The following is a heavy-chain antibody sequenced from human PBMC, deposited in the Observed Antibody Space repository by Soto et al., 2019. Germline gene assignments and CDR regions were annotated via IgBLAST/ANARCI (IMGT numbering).Heavy chain of an antibody. CDR1: GFTFSNYG. D-gene: IGHD1-26*01. CDR3: AKARVRIVGANSFDY. Sequence: SVRLSCVGSGFTFSNYGMHRVRQPPGKGLEWVALISDDGDKRYYADSVRGRLIISRDNSKDTLYLQMNSLGPDDTAVYFCAKARVRIVGANSFDYWGQGTPVTAPQ. CDR2: ISDDGDKR. V-gene: IGHV3-30*18. J-gene: IGHJ4*02.